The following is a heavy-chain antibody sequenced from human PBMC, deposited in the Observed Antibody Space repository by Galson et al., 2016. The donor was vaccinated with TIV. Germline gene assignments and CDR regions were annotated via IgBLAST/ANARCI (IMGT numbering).Heavy chain of an antibody. V-gene: IGHV1-3*01. J-gene: IGHJ5*02. CDR3: ARSRSSGCSWFDP. CDR2: INAGNGNT. Sequence: SVKVSCKASVYTFTSYAMHWVRQAPGQRLEWMGWINAGNGNTKYSQTFQGRVTITRDTSASTAYMELSSLRSEDTAVYYCARSRSSGCSWFDPWGQGTLVTVSS. CDR1: VYTFTSYA. D-gene: IGHD6-19*01.